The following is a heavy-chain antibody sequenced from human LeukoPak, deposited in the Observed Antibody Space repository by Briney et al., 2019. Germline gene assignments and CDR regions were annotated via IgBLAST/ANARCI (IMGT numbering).Heavy chain of an antibody. Sequence: PGGSLRLSCAASGFTFNSYWMHWVRQAPGKGLVWVSLFKTDGSTTRYADSVKGRFTISRDNAKNTLYLQMNSLRAEDTAVYYCAKGPSYYYGSGSQYYFDYWGQGTLVTVSS. CDR2: FKTDGSTT. CDR1: GFTFNSYW. D-gene: IGHD3-10*01. V-gene: IGHV3-74*01. J-gene: IGHJ4*02. CDR3: AKGPSYYYGSGSQYYFDY.